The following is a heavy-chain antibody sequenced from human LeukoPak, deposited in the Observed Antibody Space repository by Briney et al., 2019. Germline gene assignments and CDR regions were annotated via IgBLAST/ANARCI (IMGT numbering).Heavy chain of an antibody. CDR1: GYSFTSYW. Sequence: GESLKISWKGSGYSFTSYWIGWVRQMPGKGLEWMGIIYPGDSDTRYSPSFQGQVTISADKSISTAYLQWSSLKASDTAMYYCARHDGAYDYVWGSYRPYYFDYWGQGTLVTVSS. D-gene: IGHD3-16*02. J-gene: IGHJ4*02. V-gene: IGHV5-51*01. CDR3: ARHDGAYDYVWGSYRPYYFDY. CDR2: IYPGDSDT.